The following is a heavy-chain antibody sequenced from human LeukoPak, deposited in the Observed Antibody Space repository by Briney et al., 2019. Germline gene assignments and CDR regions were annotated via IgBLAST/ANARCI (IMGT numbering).Heavy chain of an antibody. J-gene: IGHJ4*02. CDR2: ISVAADNT. V-gene: IGHV3-23*01. CDR3: AASVSRAGYYFDY. CDR1: GFILSSYG. Sequence: PGGSLRLSCAASGFILSSYGMRWVRQAPGKGLEWVSLISVAADNTYYADSVKGRFAISRDNSKNTLFLQMNSLRAEDTAVYYCAASVSRAGYYFDYWGQGSLVTVSS. D-gene: IGHD4-17*01.